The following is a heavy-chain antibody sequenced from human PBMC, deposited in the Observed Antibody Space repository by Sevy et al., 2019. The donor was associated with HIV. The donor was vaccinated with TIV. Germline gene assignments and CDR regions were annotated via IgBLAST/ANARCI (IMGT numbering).Heavy chain of an antibody. CDR3: AEGFDYYGSGSYILDY. J-gene: IGHJ4*02. V-gene: IGHV3-30*18. CDR2: ISYDGSNK. CDR1: GFTFSSYG. D-gene: IGHD3-10*01. Sequence: GGSLRLSCAASGFTFSSYGMHWVRQAPGKGLEWVAVISYDGSNKYYADSVKGRFTISRDNSKNTLYLQMNSLRAEDTAVYYCAEGFDYYGSGSYILDYWGQGTLVTVSS.